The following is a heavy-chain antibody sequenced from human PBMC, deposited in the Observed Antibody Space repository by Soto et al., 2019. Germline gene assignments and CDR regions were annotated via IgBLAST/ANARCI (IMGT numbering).Heavy chain of an antibody. Sequence: PGGSLRLSCAASGFIFDDFAMHWVRQAPGKGPEWVSSITWNSASVAYADSVKGRFTISRDNAKNSLYPQMNNLRPEDAALYYCTKEVYGMGYYYYGMDVWGQGTTVTVSS. J-gene: IGHJ6*02. V-gene: IGHV3-9*01. CDR3: TKEVYGMGYYYYGMDV. D-gene: IGHD2-8*01. CDR2: ITWNSASV. CDR1: GFIFDDFA.